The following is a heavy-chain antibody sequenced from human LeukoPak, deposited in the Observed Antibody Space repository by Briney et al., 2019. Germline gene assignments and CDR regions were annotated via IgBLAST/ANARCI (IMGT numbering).Heavy chain of an antibody. V-gene: IGHV1-18*01. Sequence: GASVKVSCKASGYTFTSYAFSWVRQAPGQGLEWMGWISAYNGNTNYAQKLQGRVTMTTDTSTSTAYMELRSLRSDDTAVYYCARDGGGGGRRPELPDDYWGQGTLVTVSS. D-gene: IGHD1-14*01. CDR2: ISAYNGNT. CDR1: GYTFTSYA. J-gene: IGHJ4*02. CDR3: ARDGGGGGRRPELPDDY.